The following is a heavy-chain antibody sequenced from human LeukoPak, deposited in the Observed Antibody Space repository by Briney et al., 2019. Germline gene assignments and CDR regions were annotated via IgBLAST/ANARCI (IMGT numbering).Heavy chain of an antibody. Sequence: SETLSLTCAVYGGSFSGYYWSWIRQPPGEGLEWIGEINRSRSTNYNPSLKSRVTISVDTSKNQFSLKLSSVTAADTAVYYCARRTDCGGDCYSPYYFDYWGQGTLVTVSS. CDR3: ARRTDCGGDCYSPYYFDY. J-gene: IGHJ4*02. CDR1: GGSFSGYY. CDR2: INRSRST. D-gene: IGHD2-21*02. V-gene: IGHV4-34*01.